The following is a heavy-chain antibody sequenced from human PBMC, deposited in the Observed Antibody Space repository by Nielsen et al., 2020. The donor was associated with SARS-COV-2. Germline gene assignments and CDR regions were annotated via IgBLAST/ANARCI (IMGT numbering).Heavy chain of an antibody. CDR3: ARGGR. Sequence: GGSLRLSCAASDFTFSNYAMSWVRQAPERGLEWVSGIARNGLSTYYTSSVRGRFTISRDNSKKTLYLQMNSLRAEDTAVYYCARGGRWGQGTLVTVSS. J-gene: IGHJ4*02. V-gene: IGHV3-23*01. CDR1: DFTFSNYA. CDR2: IARNGLST.